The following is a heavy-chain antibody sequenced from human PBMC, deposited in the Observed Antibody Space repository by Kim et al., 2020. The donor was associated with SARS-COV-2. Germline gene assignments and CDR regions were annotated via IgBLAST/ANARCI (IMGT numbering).Heavy chain of an antibody. CDR3: ARDRRGGITMIVVVIDAFDI. J-gene: IGHJ3*02. CDR2: ISYDGSNK. V-gene: IGHV3-30-3*01. CDR1: GFTFSSYA. Sequence: GGSLRLSCAASGFTFSSYAMHWVRQAPGKGLEWVAVISYDGSNKYYADSVKGRFTISRDNSKNTLYLQMNSLRAEDTAVYYCARDRRGGITMIVVVIDAFDIWGKGTMVTVSS. D-gene: IGHD3-22*01.